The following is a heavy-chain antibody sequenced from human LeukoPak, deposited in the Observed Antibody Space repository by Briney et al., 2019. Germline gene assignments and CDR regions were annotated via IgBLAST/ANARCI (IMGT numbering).Heavy chain of an antibody. J-gene: IGHJ6*02. D-gene: IGHD3-22*01. CDR3: ARGRQYAYYYDNYYGMDV. Sequence: ASVKVSCKASGYTFTSYDINWVRQATGQGLEWMGWMNPNSGNTGYAQKFQGRVTMTRNTSISTAYMELSSLRSEDTAVYYCARGRQYAYYYDNYYGMDVRGQGTTVTVSS. CDR2: MNPNSGNT. V-gene: IGHV1-8*01. CDR1: GYTFTSYD.